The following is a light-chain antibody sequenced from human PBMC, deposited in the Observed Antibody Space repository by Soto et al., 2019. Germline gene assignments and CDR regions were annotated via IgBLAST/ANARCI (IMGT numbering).Light chain of an antibody. J-gene: IGKJ4*01. CDR1: QHISKY. CDR3: QQYENLPLT. Sequence: DVQLTQYTSSLSASVGDRVTIPCQASQHISKYLNWYQQKPGKAPKLLIYDASNLETGIPSRFSGSGSGTNFSLTITSLQPEDIATYYCQQYENLPLTFGGGTKV. CDR2: DAS. V-gene: IGKV1-33*01.